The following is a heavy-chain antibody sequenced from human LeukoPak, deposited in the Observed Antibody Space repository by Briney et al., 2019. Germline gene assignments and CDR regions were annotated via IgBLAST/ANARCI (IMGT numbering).Heavy chain of an antibody. J-gene: IGHJ4*02. CDR3: ARARFGYNRGPFDY. D-gene: IGHD5-24*01. CDR1: GFIFSNYE. V-gene: IGHV3-48*03. CDR2: ISSTGSDI. Sequence: GGSLRLSCAGSGFIFSNYEMNWVRQAPGKGLEWVSYISSTGSDIYYADSVKGRFTISRDNSKNTLYLQMNSLRPEDTAVYYCARARFGYNRGPFDYWGQGILVTVSS.